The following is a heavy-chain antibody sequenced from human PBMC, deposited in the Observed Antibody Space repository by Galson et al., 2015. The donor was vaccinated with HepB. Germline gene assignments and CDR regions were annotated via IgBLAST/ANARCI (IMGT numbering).Heavy chain of an antibody. CDR3: AKRFTREGGWYEFDY. CDR2: ISGSGGST. Sequence: SLRLSCAASGFTFSSYAMSWVRQAPGKGLEWVSAISGSGGSTYYADSVKGRFTISRDNSKNTLYLQMNSLRAEDTAVYYCAKRFTREGGWYEFDYWGQGTLVTVSS. J-gene: IGHJ4*02. CDR1: GFTFSSYA. V-gene: IGHV3-23*01. D-gene: IGHD6-19*01.